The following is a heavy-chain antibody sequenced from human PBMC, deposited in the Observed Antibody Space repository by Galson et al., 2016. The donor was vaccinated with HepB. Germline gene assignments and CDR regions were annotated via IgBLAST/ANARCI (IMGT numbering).Heavy chain of an antibody. D-gene: IGHD3-9*01. CDR2: IYGGNGNR. CDR1: GYTFTSYA. CDR3: ARGPGGDWLLPMNY. Sequence: SVKVSCKASGYTFTSYAMHWVRQAPGQRLEWMGWIYGGNGNRKYSQKFQGRVTITTDTSATTAYMELSSLRSEDTAVYYCARGPGGDWLLPMNYWGQGTLVTVSS. V-gene: IGHV1-3*01. J-gene: IGHJ4*02.